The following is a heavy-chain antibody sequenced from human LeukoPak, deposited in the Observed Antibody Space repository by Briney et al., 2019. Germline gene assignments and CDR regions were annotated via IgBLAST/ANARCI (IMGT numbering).Heavy chain of an antibody. J-gene: IGHJ4*02. CDR2: IRSKAYGGTT. Sequence: PGGSLRLSCTASGFTFGDYAMSWFRQAPGKGLEWVGFIRSKAYGGTTEYAASVKGRFTISRDDSKSIAYLQMNSLKTEDTAVYYCTRQGITMIAVPDYWGQGTLVTVSS. V-gene: IGHV3-49*03. CDR3: TRQGITMIAVPDY. D-gene: IGHD3-22*01. CDR1: GFTFGDYA.